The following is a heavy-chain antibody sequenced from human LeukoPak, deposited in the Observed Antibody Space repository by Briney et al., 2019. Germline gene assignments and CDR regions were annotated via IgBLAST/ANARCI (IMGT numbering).Heavy chain of an antibody. CDR1: GGYIGSYY. D-gene: IGHD2-2*01. V-gene: IGHV4-4*07. J-gene: IGHJ6*03. CDR2: IYTSGST. CDR3: ASQSQANQLLSHGSYYYYYMDV. Sequence: PSETLSLTRTVSGGYIGSYYWSWIRQPAGKGLEWIGRIYTSGSTNYNPSLKSRVTMSVDTSKNQFSLKLSSVTAADTAVYYCASQSQANQLLSHGSYYYYYMDVWGKGTTVTVSS.